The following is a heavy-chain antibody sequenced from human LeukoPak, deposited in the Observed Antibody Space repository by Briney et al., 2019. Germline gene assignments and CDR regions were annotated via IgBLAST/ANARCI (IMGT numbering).Heavy chain of an antibody. V-gene: IGHV4-4*09. CDR2: IYTSGST. CDR3: ARGKRYCSSTSCYHRFDP. J-gene: IGHJ5*02. CDR1: GGSISSYY. Sequence: SETLSLTCTVSGGSISSYYWSWIRQPPGKGLEWIGYIYTSGSTNYNPSLKSRVTISVDTSKNQFSLKLSSVTAADTAVYYCARGKRYCSSTSCYHRFDPWGQGTLVTVSS. D-gene: IGHD2-2*01.